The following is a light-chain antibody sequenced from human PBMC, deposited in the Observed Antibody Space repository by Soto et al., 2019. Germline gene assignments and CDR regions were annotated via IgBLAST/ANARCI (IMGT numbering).Light chain of an antibody. CDR3: QQYGNSPQT. CDR1: QSVSNRY. V-gene: IGKV3-20*01. J-gene: IGKJ1*01. Sequence: IVLTQSPGTLSLSPGERAALSCRASQSVSNRYLAWYQQKPGQAPRLLIYAASSRATGIPDRFSGSGSGTDFTLTISRLEPEDFAVYFCQQYGNSPQTFGQGTKVDIK. CDR2: AAS.